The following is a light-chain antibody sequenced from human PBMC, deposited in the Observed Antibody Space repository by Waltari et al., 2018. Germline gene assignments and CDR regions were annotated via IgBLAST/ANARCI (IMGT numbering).Light chain of an antibody. Sequence: VLTQSPGTLSLSSGERATLSSRTNQIISKYLAWYQQKPGQAPRLLIYHASSRATGIPDRCSGSGSGTDFSLTISRLEPEDFAVYYCQHYVSLPVTFGQGTKVEIK. V-gene: IGKV3-20*01. J-gene: IGKJ1*01. CDR3: QHYVSLPVT. CDR2: HAS. CDR1: QIISKY.